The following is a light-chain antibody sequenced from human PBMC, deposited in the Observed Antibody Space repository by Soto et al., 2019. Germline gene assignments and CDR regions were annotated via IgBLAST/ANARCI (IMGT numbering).Light chain of an antibody. CDR1: SSNIGANH. V-gene: IGLV1-51*02. J-gene: IGLJ2*01. CDR2: ENN. CDR3: ETWDSSLSVVV. Sequence: QAVVTQPPSVSAAPGQTVTISCSGSSSNIGANHVSWYQQLPGTAPKLLIYENNERPPGIPDRFSGSKSGTSATLGITGLRTGDEADYYCETWDSSLSVVVFGGGTKLTVL.